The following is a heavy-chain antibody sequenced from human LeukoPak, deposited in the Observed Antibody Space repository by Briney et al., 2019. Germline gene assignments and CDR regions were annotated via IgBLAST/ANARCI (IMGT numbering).Heavy chain of an antibody. J-gene: IGHJ4*02. D-gene: IGHD5-12*01. CDR3: ARYLSGYDYFDY. Sequence: ASVKVSCKASGYTFTGYYMHWVRQAPGQGLEWMGWINPNSGGTNYAQKFQGRVTMTRDTSISTVYMELKTLMSDDTAVYYCARYLSGYDYFDYWGQGTLVTVSS. CDR2: INPNSGGT. CDR1: GYTFTGYY. V-gene: IGHV1-2*02.